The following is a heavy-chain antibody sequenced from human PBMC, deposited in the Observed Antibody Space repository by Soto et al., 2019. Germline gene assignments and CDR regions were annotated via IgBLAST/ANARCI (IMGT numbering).Heavy chain of an antibody. J-gene: IGHJ6*02. D-gene: IGHD3-22*01. Sequence: ASVKVSCKASGYTFTSYGISWVRQAPGQGLEWMGWISAYNGNTNYAQKLQGRVTMTTDTSTSTAYMELRSLRSDDTAVYYCARDRKWLLPYYYYVMDVWGQGTTVTVSS. CDR1: GYTFTSYG. V-gene: IGHV1-18*01. CDR3: ARDRKWLLPYYYYVMDV. CDR2: ISAYNGNT.